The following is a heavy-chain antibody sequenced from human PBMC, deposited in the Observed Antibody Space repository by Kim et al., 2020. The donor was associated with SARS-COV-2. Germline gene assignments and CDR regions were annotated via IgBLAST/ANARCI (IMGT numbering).Heavy chain of an antibody. CDR2: IYYSGST. V-gene: IGHV4-59*01. CDR1: GGSISSYY. CDR3: ARGSSLTIFGVVGWFAP. D-gene: IGHD3-3*01. Sequence: SETLSLTCTVSGGSISSYYWSWIRQPPGKGLEWFGYIYYSGSTNYNPSLKSRVTISVDTSKNQFSLKLSSVTAADTAVYYCARGSSLTIFGVVGWFAP. J-gene: IGHJ5*02.